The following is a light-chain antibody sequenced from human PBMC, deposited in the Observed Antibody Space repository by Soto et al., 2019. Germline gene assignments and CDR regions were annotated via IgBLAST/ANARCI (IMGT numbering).Light chain of an antibody. J-gene: IGKJ1*01. CDR3: QQRSNWPPWT. CDR2: GAS. CDR1: QTVSRDY. V-gene: IGKV3-11*01. Sequence: EIVLTQSPGTLSLSPGERATLSCRASQTVSRDYLAWYQQKPGQAPRILIYGASNRATGISARFSGSGSGTDFTLTISSLEPEDFAVYYCQQRSNWPPWTFGQGTKVDIK.